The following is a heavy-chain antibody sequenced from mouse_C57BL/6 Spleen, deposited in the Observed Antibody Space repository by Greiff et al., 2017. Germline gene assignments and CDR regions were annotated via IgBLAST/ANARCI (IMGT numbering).Heavy chain of an antibody. CDR3: ASSIYYYGSSPYYAMDY. Sequence: EVKLVESGGGLVQPGGSLKLSCAASGFTFSDYYMYWVRQTPEKRLEWVAYISNGGGSTYYPDTVKGRFTISRDNAKNTLYLQMSRLKSEDTAMYYCASSIYYYGSSPYYAMDYWGQGTSVIVSS. CDR2: ISNGGGST. V-gene: IGHV5-12*01. CDR1: GFTFSDYY. J-gene: IGHJ4*01. D-gene: IGHD1-1*01.